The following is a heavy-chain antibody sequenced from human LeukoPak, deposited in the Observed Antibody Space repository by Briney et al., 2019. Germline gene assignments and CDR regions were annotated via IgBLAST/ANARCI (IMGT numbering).Heavy chain of an antibody. CDR2: INHSGST. CDR3: ASLLVPADIAPYNWFDP. V-gene: IGHV4-34*01. CDR1: GGSFSGYY. D-gene: IGHD2-2*02. J-gene: IGHJ5*02. Sequence: NPSETLSLTCAVYGGSFSGYYWSWIRQPPGKGLEWIGEINHSGSTNYNPSLKSRVTISVDTSKNQFSLKLSSVTAADTAVYYCASLLVPADIAPYNWFDPWGQGTLVTVSS.